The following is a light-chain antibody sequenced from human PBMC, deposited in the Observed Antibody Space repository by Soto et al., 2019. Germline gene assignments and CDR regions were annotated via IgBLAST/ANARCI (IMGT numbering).Light chain of an antibody. CDR2: DVS. V-gene: IGLV2-14*03. CDR1: SSDVGGYNY. Sequence: QSALIQPASVSGSPGQSITISCTGTSSDVGGYNYVSWYQQHPDKAPKLMIYDVSNRPSGVSNRFSGSKSGNTASLTISGLQAEDEADYHCSSYTSSSTYVFGTGTKVTV. J-gene: IGLJ1*01. CDR3: SSYTSSSTYV.